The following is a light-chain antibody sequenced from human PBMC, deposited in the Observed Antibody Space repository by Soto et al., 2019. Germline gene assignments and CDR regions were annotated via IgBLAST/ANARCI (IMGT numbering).Light chain of an antibody. J-gene: IGKJ1*01. CDR2: GAS. CDR1: QSITTS. V-gene: IGKV1-39*01. Sequence: DIHLTQSPSSLSASVGDTVTISCRSSQSITTSVNWYQQKSGRPPALLIYGASALQIGVPHRFSASGSGTDFTLTITGLQHEDFATYYCQQSYSLPRTFGQGPRWIS. CDR3: QQSYSLPRT.